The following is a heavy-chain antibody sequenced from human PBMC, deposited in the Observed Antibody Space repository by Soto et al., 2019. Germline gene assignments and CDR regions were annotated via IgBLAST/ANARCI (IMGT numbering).Heavy chain of an antibody. D-gene: IGHD6-13*01. CDR1: GGSFSGYY. Sequence: PSETLSLTCAVYGGSFSGYYWSWFRQPPGKGLEWIGEINHSGSTNYNPSLKSRVTISVDTSKNQFSLKLSSVTAAETAVYYCARRVSSSWYGDFDYWGQGTLVT. J-gene: IGHJ4*02. CDR3: ARRVSSSWYGDFDY. V-gene: IGHV4-34*01. CDR2: INHSGST.